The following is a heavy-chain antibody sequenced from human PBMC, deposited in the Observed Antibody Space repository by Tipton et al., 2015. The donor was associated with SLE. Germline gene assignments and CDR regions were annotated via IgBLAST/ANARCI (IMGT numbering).Heavy chain of an antibody. CDR3: ARVVDLVGPTYFDY. J-gene: IGHJ4*02. Sequence: TLSLTCAVYGGSFSGYYWSWIRQPPGKGLEWIGEINHSGSTNYNPSLKSRVTISVDTSKNQFSLKLSSVTAAGTAVYYCARVVDLVGPTYFDYWGQGTLVTVSS. D-gene: IGHD1-26*01. V-gene: IGHV4-34*01. CDR1: GGSFSGYY. CDR2: INHSGST.